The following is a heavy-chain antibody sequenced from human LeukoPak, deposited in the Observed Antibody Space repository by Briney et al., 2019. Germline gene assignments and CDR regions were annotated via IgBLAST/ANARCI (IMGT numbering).Heavy chain of an antibody. CDR2: IYHSGST. J-gene: IGHJ6*03. D-gene: IGHD2-2*01. Sequence: SGTLSLTCAVSGGSISSSNWWSWVRQPPGKGLEWIGEIYHSGSTNYNPSLKSRVTMSVDTSKNQFSLKLSSVTAADTAVYYCAREDIVVVPAANYYYYYYYMDVWGKGTTVTISS. CDR3: AREDIVVVPAANYYYYYYYMDV. V-gene: IGHV4-4*02. CDR1: GGSISSSNW.